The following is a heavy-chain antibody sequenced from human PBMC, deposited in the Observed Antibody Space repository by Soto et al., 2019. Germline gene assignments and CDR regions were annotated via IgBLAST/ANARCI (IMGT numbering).Heavy chain of an antibody. CDR1: GGSFSGYY. D-gene: IGHD3-3*01. V-gene: IGHV4-34*01. J-gene: IGHJ6*02. Sequence: SETLSRTCAVYGGSFSGYYWSWLRQPPGKGLEWIGEINHSGSTNYNPSLKSRVTISVDTSKNQFSLKLSSVTAADTAVYYCARGPYYDFWSGPLFGYYYGMDVWGQGTTVT. CDR2: INHSGST. CDR3: ARGPYYDFWSGPLFGYYYGMDV.